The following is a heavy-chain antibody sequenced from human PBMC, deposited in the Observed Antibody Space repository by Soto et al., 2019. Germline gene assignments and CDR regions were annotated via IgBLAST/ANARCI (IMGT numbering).Heavy chain of an antibody. CDR3: ARDPYQLLRHDDAFDI. CDR1: GFRFEDYA. D-gene: IGHD2-2*01. Sequence: PGGSLRLSCAASGFRFEDYAMHWVRQAPGKGLEWVSGIAWNSDIIGYADSVKGRFTISRDNGKNTLYLQMNSLRAEDTAVYYCARDPYQLLRHDDAFDIWGQGTMVTVSS. V-gene: IGHV3-9*01. J-gene: IGHJ3*02. CDR2: IAWNSDII.